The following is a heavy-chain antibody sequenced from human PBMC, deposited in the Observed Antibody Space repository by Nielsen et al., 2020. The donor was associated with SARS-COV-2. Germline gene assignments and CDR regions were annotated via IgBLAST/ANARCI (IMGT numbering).Heavy chain of an antibody. Sequence: GESLKISCAASGFTFDDYGMHWVRQAPGKGLELFSVTNWNGGSTGYADAVKGRFTISRDNAKNSLYLQMNSLRAEDTALYHCARQGWYSSSWYSDYWGQGTLVTVSP. CDR2: TNWNGGST. CDR3: ARQGWYSSSWYSDY. D-gene: IGHD6-13*01. J-gene: IGHJ4*02. V-gene: IGHV3-20*01. CDR1: GFTFDDYG.